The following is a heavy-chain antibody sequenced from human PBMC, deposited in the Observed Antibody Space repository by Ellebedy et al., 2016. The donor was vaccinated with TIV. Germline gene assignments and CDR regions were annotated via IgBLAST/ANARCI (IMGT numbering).Heavy chain of an antibody. CDR3: ARVLRATSGMDV. D-gene: IGHD4/OR15-4a*01. CDR1: GYTFTAYY. Sequence: ASVKVSCKASGYTFTAYYIHWVRQAPGQGLEWMGWINPDSGGTNFAQKFQGRVTMTRDTSVNTVYMELSRLQSDDTAVYYCARVLRATSGMDVWGQGTTVTVS. V-gene: IGHV1-2*02. J-gene: IGHJ6*02. CDR2: INPDSGGT.